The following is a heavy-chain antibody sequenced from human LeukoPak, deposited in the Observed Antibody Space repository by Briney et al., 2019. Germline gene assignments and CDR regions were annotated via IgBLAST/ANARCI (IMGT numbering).Heavy chain of an antibody. CDR3: ARDPFDL. J-gene: IGHJ5*02. V-gene: IGHV3-7*01. Sequence: PGGSLRLSCEVSGFTLSNRWMTWVRQAPGKGLEWVATIKQGGSDKFYVDSVKGRFTISGGNAKNSLYLQMNSLRAEDTAVYYCARDPFDLWGQGTLVTVSS. CDR1: GFTLSNRW. CDR2: IKQGGSDK.